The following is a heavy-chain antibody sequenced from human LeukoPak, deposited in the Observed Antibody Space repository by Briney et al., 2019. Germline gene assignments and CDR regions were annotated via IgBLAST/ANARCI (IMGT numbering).Heavy chain of an antibody. J-gene: IGHJ3*02. D-gene: IGHD3-22*01. CDR2: IYYSGST. V-gene: IGHV4-59*01. CDR3: ARDRRRYYYDSSGSLDAFDI. Sequence: SETLSLTCTVSGGSISSYYWSWIRQPPGKGLEWIGYIYYSGSTNYNPSLKSRVTISVDTSTKQFSLKLSSVTAADTAVYYCARDRRRYYYDSSGSLDAFDIWGQGTMVTVSS. CDR1: GGSISSYY.